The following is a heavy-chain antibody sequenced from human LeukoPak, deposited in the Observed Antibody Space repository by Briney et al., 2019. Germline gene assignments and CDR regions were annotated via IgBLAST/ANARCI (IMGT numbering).Heavy chain of an antibody. V-gene: IGHV3-15*01. J-gene: IGHJ5*02. D-gene: IGHD3-10*01. CDR2: IKSKTDGGTT. CDR1: GFTFSNAW. Sequence: GGSLRLSCAASGFTFSNAWMSWVRQAPGKGLEWVGRIKSKTDGGTTDYAAPVKGRFTISRDDSKNTLYLQMNSLKTEDTAVYYCTTRLRSYYRGSGSYFDPWGQGTLVTVSS. CDR3: TTRLRSYYRGSGSYFDP.